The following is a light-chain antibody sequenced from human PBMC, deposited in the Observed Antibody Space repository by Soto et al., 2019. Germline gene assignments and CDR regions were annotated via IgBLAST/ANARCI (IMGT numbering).Light chain of an antibody. CDR3: SSYTSSSTPVV. V-gene: IGLV2-14*01. J-gene: IGLJ2*01. CDR1: SSDVGGYNY. Sequence: QSALTQPASVSGSPGQSITISCTGNSSDVGGYNYVSWYQQHPGKAPKLMIYEVSNRPSGVSNRFSGSKSGNTASLTISGLQAEDEADYYCSSYTSSSTPVVFGGGTKRTVL. CDR2: EVS.